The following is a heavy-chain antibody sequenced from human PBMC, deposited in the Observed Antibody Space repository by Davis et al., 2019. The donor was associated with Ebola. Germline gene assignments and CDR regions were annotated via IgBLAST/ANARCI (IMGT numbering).Heavy chain of an antibody. V-gene: IGHV1-2*02. CDR1: GYTFTGYY. CDR3: ARDGSTSNQKSGELDY. Sequence: AASVKVSCKASGYTFTGYYMHWVRQAPGQGLEWVGWMNPNSGGTNYAQKFQGRVTMTRDTSISTAYMELSRLRSDDTAVYYCARDGSTSNQKSGELDYWGQGPLVTVSS. J-gene: IGHJ4*02. CDR2: MNPNSGGT. D-gene: IGHD7-27*01.